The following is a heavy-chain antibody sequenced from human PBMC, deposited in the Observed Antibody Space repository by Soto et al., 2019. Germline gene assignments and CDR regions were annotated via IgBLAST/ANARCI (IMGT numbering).Heavy chain of an antibody. Sequence: SETLSLTCPVSGGSISSSNWWSWVRQPPGKGLEWIGEIYHSGSTNYNPSLKSRVTISVDNSKNQFSLKLSSVTAADTAVYSCARGGAFSYDFYPDNWLVPGGQGTLVAVSS. CDR1: GGSISSSNW. J-gene: IGHJ5*02. V-gene: IGHV4-4*02. D-gene: IGHD3-3*01. CDR3: ARGGAFSYDFYPDNWLVP. CDR2: IYHSGST.